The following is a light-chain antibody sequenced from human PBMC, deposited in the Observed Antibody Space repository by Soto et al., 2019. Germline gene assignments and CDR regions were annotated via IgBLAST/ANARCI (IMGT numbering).Light chain of an antibody. CDR3: QQTYSSPWT. J-gene: IGKJ1*01. CDR2: TAS. Sequence: DIQMTQSPSSLSASVGDGVTITCRASQSTRSYLNWYQQKPGKAPKLLIHTASSLQSGVPSRFSGSGSGADFTLTISSLQPEDFATYYCQQTYSSPWTFGQGTKVEIK. CDR1: QSTRSY. V-gene: IGKV1-39*01.